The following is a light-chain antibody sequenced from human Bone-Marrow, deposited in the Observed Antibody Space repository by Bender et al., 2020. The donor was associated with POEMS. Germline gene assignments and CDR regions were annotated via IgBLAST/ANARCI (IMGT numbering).Light chain of an antibody. CDR2: DAA. Sequence: SALPQPASGSGSPGRSITFSSTGTSSAGGANNYASWYQQHPGKAPKLIIYDAASRPSGVSNRLSGTKSGNTASPTISGLQAEDEAYYCCTSVTTSGTLVFGGGTKLTVL. V-gene: IGLV2-14*03. J-gene: IGLJ3*02. CDR1: SSAGGANNY. CDR3: TSVTTSGTLV.